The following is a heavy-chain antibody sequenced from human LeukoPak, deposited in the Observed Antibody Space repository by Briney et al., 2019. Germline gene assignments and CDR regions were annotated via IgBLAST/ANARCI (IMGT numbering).Heavy chain of an antibody. D-gene: IGHD4-23*01. V-gene: IGHV3-74*01. CDR3: ARGRPHGNDY. Sequence: GGSLRLSCAASGFTFSSYWMNWVRQAPGKGLVWVSRIASDGSSTTYADSVKGRFSISRDNAKNTLYLQMNSLRVVDTAVYYCARGRPHGNDYWGQGTLVTVSS. CDR1: GFTFSSYW. CDR2: IASDGSST. J-gene: IGHJ4*02.